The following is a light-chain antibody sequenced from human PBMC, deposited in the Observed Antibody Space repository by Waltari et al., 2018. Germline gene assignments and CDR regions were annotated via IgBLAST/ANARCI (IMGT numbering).Light chain of an antibody. J-gene: IGLJ2*01. CDR2: AVS. CDR3: SSYAGSSKGV. Sequence: QSALTQPASVSGSPGPSNTISCTGTSSDVGNYQRVSWYQQHPGKAPKLMIYAVSKRPSGVSDRFSGSKSGDMASLTISGLQPEDEAEYFCSSYAGSSKGVFGGGTKVTVL. V-gene: IGLV2-23*02. CDR1: SSDVGNYQR.